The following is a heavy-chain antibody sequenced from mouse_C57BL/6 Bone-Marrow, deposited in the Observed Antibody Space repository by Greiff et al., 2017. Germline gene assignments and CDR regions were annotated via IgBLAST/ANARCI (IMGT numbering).Heavy chain of an antibody. CDR2: IDPETGGT. CDR1: GYTFTDYE. Sequence: QVQLQQSGAELVRPGASVTLSCKASGYTFTDYEMHWVKQTPVHGLEWIGAIDPETGGTAYNQKFKGKAILTADKSASTAYMELRSLTAEDSAVYYWTRTLYYFDYWGQGTTLTVSS. CDR3: TRTLYYFDY. J-gene: IGHJ2*01. V-gene: IGHV1-15*01.